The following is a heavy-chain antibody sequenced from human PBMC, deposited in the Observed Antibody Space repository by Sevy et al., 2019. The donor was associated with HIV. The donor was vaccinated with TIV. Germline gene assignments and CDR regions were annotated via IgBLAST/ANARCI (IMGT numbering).Heavy chain of an antibody. CDR1: GFTFITYN. D-gene: IGHD1-26*01. Sequence: GGSLRLSCVASGFTFITYNMNWVRQAPGKGLEWVSSVSGSSNYMYYAESLKGRFIISRDNAKNTLYLQINSLRADDTAVYYCATGPPDGSYDYFDYWGQGTLVTVSS. CDR3: ATGPPDGSYDYFDY. J-gene: IGHJ4*02. V-gene: IGHV3-21*06. CDR2: VSGSSNYM.